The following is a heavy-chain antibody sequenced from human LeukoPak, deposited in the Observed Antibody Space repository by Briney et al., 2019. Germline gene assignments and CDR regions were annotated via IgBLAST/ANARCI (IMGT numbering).Heavy chain of an antibody. D-gene: IGHD3-9*01. Sequence: ASVKVSCKASGYTFTGYYMHWVRQAPGQGLEWMGRIHPNSGGTNYAQKFQGRVTMTRDTSISTAYMELSRLRSDDTAVYYCARARGLRYFDWGDYFDYWGQGTLVTVSS. CDR1: GYTFTGYY. CDR3: ARARGLRYFDWGDYFDY. J-gene: IGHJ4*02. V-gene: IGHV1-2*06. CDR2: IHPNSGGT.